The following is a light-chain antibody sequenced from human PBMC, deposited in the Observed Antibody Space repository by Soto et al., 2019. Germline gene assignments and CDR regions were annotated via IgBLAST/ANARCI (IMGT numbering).Light chain of an antibody. Sequence: DIQMTQSPSTLSASAGDRVTLTCRASQSVSSYLNWYQQKPGKAPKLLIYAASSLPSGVPSRFSGSGSGTDFTLTISSLQSEDFATYYCQQNYSSPLTFGQGTKVEIK. CDR3: QQNYSSPLT. J-gene: IGKJ1*01. CDR1: QSVSSY. V-gene: IGKV1-39*01. CDR2: AAS.